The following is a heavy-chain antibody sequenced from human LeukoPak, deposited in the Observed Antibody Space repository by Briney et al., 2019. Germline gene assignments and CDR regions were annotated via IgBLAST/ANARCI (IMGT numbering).Heavy chain of an antibody. Sequence: SETLSLTCSVSGGSVSSSSYYWGWIRQPPGKGLEWIGSIYYSGRTYYNPSLKSRVTISVDTSKSQFSLKLSSVTAADTAVYYCARHNKAFDIWGQGTMVTVSS. J-gene: IGHJ3*02. V-gene: IGHV4-39*01. CDR3: ARHNKAFDI. D-gene: IGHD2/OR15-2a*01. CDR1: GGSVSSSSYY. CDR2: IYYSGRT.